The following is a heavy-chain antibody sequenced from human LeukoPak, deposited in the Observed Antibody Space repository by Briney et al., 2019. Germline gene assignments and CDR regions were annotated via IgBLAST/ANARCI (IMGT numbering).Heavy chain of an antibody. CDR1: GGSISSSSYY. V-gene: IGHV4-39*01. Sequence: SETLSLTCTVSGGSISSSSYYWGWIRQPPGKGLEWIGSIYYSGSTYYNPSLKSRVTISVDTSKNQFSLKLSSVTATDTAVYYCARAPGRGAAHFDYWGQGTLVTVSS. D-gene: IGHD1-26*01. CDR3: ARAPGRGAAHFDY. CDR2: IYYSGST. J-gene: IGHJ4*02.